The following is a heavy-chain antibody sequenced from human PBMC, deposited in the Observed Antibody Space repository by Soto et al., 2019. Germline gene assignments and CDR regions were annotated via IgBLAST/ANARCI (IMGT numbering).Heavy chain of an antibody. CDR3: ARDPWAADY. Sequence: GGSLRLSCSASGFTVSTKYMSWVRQAPGKGLEWVSVIYSGGSTFYADPVRGRFTISRDNSKNTVNLQMNSLRAEDTAVYYCARDPWAADYWGQGTLVTVSS. D-gene: IGHD3-16*01. CDR1: GFTVSTKY. J-gene: IGHJ4*02. CDR2: IYSGGST. V-gene: IGHV3-66*01.